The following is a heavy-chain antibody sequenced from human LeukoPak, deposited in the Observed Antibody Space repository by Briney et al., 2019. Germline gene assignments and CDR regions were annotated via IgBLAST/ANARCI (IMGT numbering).Heavy chain of an antibody. CDR2: IYTSGTT. V-gene: IGHV4-61*02. CDR1: GASASSGRHY. CDR3: ARLSGYYDSSPEV. J-gene: IGHJ4*02. D-gene: IGHD3-22*01. Sequence: SETLSVTCTVSGASASSGRHYWTWIRQPAGKGLEWIGRIYTSGTTKYDPSLESRVAISMDTSKNQFSLKLTSVTAADTAVYYCARLSGYYDSSPEVWGQGTLVAVSS.